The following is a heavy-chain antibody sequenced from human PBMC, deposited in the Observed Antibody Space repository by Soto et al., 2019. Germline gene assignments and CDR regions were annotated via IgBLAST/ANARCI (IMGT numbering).Heavy chain of an antibody. V-gene: IGHV4-38-2*02. Sequence: SETLSLTCAVSGYSISSGYYWGWIRQPPGKGLEWIGSIYHSGSTYYNPSLKSRVTISVDTSKNQFSLKLSSVTAADTAVYYCARDGHGSGSQAVDYWGQGTLVTVSS. CDR3: ARDGHGSGSQAVDY. J-gene: IGHJ4*02. CDR2: IYHSGST. D-gene: IGHD3-10*01. CDR1: GYSISSGYY.